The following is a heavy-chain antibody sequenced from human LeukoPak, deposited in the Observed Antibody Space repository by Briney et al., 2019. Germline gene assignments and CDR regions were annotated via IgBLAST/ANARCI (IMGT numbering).Heavy chain of an antibody. CDR1: GGSISTYY. D-gene: IGHD6-19*01. CDR2: VSYSGNT. V-gene: IGHV4-59*08. J-gene: IGHJ1*01. Sequence: PSETLSLTCTVSGGSISTYYWSWIRQPPEKGLEWIGYVSYSGNTNYSPSLKSRVTISVDTSKNQFSLILNSVTAADTAVYYCARSGPGSSGWFEYFQPWGQGTLVTVSS. CDR3: ARSGPGSSGWFEYFQP.